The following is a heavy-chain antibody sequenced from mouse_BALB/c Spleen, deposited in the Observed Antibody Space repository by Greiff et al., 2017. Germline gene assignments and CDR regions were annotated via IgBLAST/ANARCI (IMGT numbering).Heavy chain of an antibody. V-gene: IGHV3-2*02. CDR3: ARRDYEYFDV. Sequence: VQLQQSGPGLVKPSQSLSLTCTVTGYSITSDYAWNWIRQFPGNKLEWMGYISYSGSTSYNPSLKSRISITRDTSKNQFFLQLNSVTTEDTATYYCARRDYEYFDVWGAGTTVTVSS. CDR2: ISYSGST. J-gene: IGHJ1*01. CDR1: GYSITSDYA. D-gene: IGHD2-4*01.